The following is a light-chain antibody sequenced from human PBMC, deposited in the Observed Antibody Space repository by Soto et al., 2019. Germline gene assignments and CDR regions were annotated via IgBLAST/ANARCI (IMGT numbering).Light chain of an antibody. CDR3: QTSDSCLSGSV. CDR1: SSNIGADYD. V-gene: IGLV1-40*01. CDR2: GNN. J-gene: IGLJ1*01. Sequence: QAVLTQPPSVSGAPGQRVTISCTGSSSNIGADYDVHWYQHLPGTAPKLLIYGNNNRPSGVPDRFSGSKSGTSASLAITGLQAEYEADYYCQTSDSCLSGSVFGTGTKVPVL.